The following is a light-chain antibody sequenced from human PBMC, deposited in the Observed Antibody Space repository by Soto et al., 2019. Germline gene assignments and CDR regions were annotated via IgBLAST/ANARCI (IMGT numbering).Light chain of an antibody. Sequence: EIVLTQSPGTLSLSPGERATLSCRASQSVRNNYLAWYQQKPGQAPRLLIYGASSRATGIPDTFSGSGSGTDFTLTISSLEPEDFAVYYCLQYGSSPWTFGQGTRVEIK. CDR1: QSVRNNY. CDR3: LQYGSSPWT. J-gene: IGKJ1*01. CDR2: GAS. V-gene: IGKV3-20*01.